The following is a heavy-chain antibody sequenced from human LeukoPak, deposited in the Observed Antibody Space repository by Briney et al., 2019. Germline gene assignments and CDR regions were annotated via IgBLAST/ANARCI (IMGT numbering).Heavy chain of an antibody. CDR3: AKAHYIHFLDY. D-gene: IGHD2/OR15-2a*01. CDR2: ISGSGDST. Sequence: GGSLRLSCAASGFTFSNYAMSWVRQAPGKGLEWVSAISGSGDSTYYADSVKGRFTISRDNSKNTLYLQVNSLRAEDTAVYYCAKAHYIHFLDYWGQGTLVTVSS. J-gene: IGHJ4*02. CDR1: GFTFSNYA. V-gene: IGHV3-23*01.